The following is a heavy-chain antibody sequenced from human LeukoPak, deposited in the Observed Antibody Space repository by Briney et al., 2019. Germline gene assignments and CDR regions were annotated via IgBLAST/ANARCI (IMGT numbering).Heavy chain of an antibody. CDR3: ARDGYNPLFDY. CDR1: GFTFNDYA. V-gene: IGHV3-20*04. J-gene: IGHJ4*02. CDR2: INWNGGST. D-gene: IGHD5-24*01. Sequence: GGSLRLSCAASGFTFNDYAMSWVRQAPGKGLEWVSGINWNGGSTGYADSVKGRFTISRDNAKNSLYLQMNSLRAEDTAVYYCARDGYNPLFDYWGQGTLVTVSS.